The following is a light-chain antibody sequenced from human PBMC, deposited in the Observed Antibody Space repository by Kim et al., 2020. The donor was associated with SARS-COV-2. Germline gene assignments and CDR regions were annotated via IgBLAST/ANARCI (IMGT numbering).Light chain of an antibody. CDR1: KLGDKY. CDR3: QAGVSSTGSV. Sequence: SYELTQPPSVSVSPGQTASITCSGDKLGDKYACWYQQKPGQSPVLVIYQDSKRPSGIPERFSGSNSGNTATLTISGTQAMDEADYYCQAGVSSTGSVFGT. CDR2: QDS. J-gene: IGLJ1*01. V-gene: IGLV3-1*01.